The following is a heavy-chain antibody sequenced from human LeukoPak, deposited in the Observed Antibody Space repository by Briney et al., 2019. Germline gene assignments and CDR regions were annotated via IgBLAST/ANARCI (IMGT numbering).Heavy chain of an antibody. V-gene: IGHV3-7*01. J-gene: IGHJ5*02. D-gene: IGHD1-26*01. CDR3: ARGYPRVPASFDP. CDR1: GFSFSTNW. Sequence: GGSLTLSCVASGFSFSTNWMSWVRQAPGKGLEWVANINQDGTEKYYVDSVKGRFTTSRDNAKNTVFLQMNRLRVEDTAVYYCARGYPRVPASFDPWGQGTLVTVSS. CDR2: INQDGTEK.